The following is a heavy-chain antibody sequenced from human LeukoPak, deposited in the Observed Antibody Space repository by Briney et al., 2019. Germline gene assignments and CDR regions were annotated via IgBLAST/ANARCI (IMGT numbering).Heavy chain of an antibody. CDR3: AKVVVITTYYYYGMDV. Sequence: GGSLRLSCAASGFTFSSYAMHWVRQAPGKGLEWVAVISYDGSNKYYADSVKGRFTISRDNSKNTLYLQMNSLRAEDTAVYYCAKVVVITTYYYYGMDVWGQGTTVTVSS. V-gene: IGHV3-30-3*01. CDR2: ISYDGSNK. J-gene: IGHJ6*02. D-gene: IGHD3-22*01. CDR1: GFTFSSYA.